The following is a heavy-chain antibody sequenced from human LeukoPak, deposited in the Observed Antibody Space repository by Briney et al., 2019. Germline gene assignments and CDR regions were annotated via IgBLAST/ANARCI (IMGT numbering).Heavy chain of an antibody. CDR2: ISSSSSYI. CDR1: GLTFSSYS. D-gene: IGHD3-10*01. Sequence: GGSLRLSCAASGLTFSSYSMNWVRAAPGRGLEWVSSISSSSSYIYYADSVKGRFTISRDNAKNSLYLQMNSLRAEDTAVYYCARGSRDDAFDIWGQGTMVTVSS. J-gene: IGHJ3*02. CDR3: ARGSRDDAFDI. V-gene: IGHV3-21*01.